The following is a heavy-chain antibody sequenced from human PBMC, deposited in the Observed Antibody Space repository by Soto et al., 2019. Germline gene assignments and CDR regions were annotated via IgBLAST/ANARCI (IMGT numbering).Heavy chain of an antibody. CDR3: ARDLGRDSNQH. D-gene: IGHD4-4*01. Sequence: EVQLVESGGGLIQPGGSLRLSCAASGVTVSRNYMSWVRQTPGKGLEWVSVIYTGGSTSYADSVKGRFTISRDNSKNMVYLQMNSLRGEDTAVYHCARDLGRDSNQHWGQGTLVTVSS. CDR2: IYTGGST. J-gene: IGHJ1*01. V-gene: IGHV3-53*01. CDR1: GVTVSRNY.